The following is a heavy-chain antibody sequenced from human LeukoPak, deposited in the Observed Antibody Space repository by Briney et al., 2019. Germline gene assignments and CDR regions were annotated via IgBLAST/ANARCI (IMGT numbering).Heavy chain of an antibody. Sequence: PGGSLRLSCAASGFTFSNAWMSWVRQAPGKGLEWVGRIKSKTDGGTTDYAAPVKGRFTISRDDSKNTLYLQMNSLKTEDTAVYYCTTTKWELPPFNYYYYYYMDVWGKGTTVTISS. CDR1: GFTFSNAW. CDR3: TTTKWELPPFNYYYYYYMDV. J-gene: IGHJ6*03. D-gene: IGHD1-26*01. V-gene: IGHV3-15*01. CDR2: IKSKTDGGTT.